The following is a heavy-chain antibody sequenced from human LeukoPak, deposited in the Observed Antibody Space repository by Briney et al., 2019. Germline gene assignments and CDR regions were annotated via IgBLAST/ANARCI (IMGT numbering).Heavy chain of an antibody. CDR1: GYTFTGYY. J-gene: IGHJ4*02. CDR3: ARAKGMTTVTTVDY. Sequence: ASVKVSCKASGYTFTGYYMHWVRPAPGQGLEWMGWINPNSGGTNYAQKFQGRVTMTRDTSISTAYMELSRLRSDDTAVYYCARAKGMTTVTTVDYWGQGTLVTVSS. D-gene: IGHD4-17*01. CDR2: INPNSGGT. V-gene: IGHV1-2*02.